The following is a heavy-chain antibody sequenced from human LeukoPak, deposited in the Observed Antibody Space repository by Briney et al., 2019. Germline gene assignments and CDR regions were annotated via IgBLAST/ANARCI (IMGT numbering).Heavy chain of an antibody. V-gene: IGHV4-4*07. D-gene: IGHD3-9*01. J-gene: IGHJ4*02. CDR1: GASVSSNY. CDR3: ARIRRNNYDWYADDS. CDR2: ISFSDGT. Sequence: SETLSLTCAVSGASVSSNYWSWIRQSAGERLEWIGRISFSDGTNYSPSLKSRVSMSLDASKNQFSLKLTSVTAADTAVYYCARIRRNNYDWYADDSWGQGALVTVSS.